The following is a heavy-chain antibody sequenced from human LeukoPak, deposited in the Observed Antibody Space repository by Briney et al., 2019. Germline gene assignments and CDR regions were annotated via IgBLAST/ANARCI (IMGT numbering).Heavy chain of an antibody. J-gene: IGHJ4*02. Sequence: GASVKVSCKASGYTFTSYGISWVRQAPGQGLEWVGWISAYNGNTNYAQKLQGRVTMTTDTSTSTAYMELRSLRSDDTAVYYCARDAFGVTTVTADYWGQGTLVTVSS. V-gene: IGHV1-18*01. CDR2: ISAYNGNT. CDR3: ARDAFGVTTVTADY. D-gene: IGHD4-17*01. CDR1: GYTFTSYG.